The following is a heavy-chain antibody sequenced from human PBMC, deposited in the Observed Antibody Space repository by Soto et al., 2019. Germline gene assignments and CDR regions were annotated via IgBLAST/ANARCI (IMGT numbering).Heavy chain of an antibody. CDR2: IYNSGST. D-gene: IGHD3-3*01. J-gene: IGHJ4*02. V-gene: IGHV4-4*07. Sequence: SETLSLTFTVSGGSISNYFCNWIRQPAGKGLEWIWRIYNSGSTNYNPSLKSRITMSADTSRNQFSLKLNSVTAADTAVYYCASGGQDFLRGPFHXWGQGALVTVSX. CDR1: GGSISNYF. CDR3: ASGGQDFLRGPFHX.